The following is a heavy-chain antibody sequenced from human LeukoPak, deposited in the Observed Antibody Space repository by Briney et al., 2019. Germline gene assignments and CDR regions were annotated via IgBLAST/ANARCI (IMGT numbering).Heavy chain of an antibody. CDR2: MYSSGST. CDR3: ARGYYPPTYFYYMDV. CDR1: GGSISSYY. D-gene: IGHD2-15*01. V-gene: IGHV4-4*09. Sequence: SETLSLTCTVSGGSISSYYWTWIRQPPGKGLEWIGYMYSSGSTNYNPSLKSRLTISVDTSRTQLPLKLSSVTAADTAVYYCARGYYPPTYFYYMDVWGKGTTVTVSS. J-gene: IGHJ6*03.